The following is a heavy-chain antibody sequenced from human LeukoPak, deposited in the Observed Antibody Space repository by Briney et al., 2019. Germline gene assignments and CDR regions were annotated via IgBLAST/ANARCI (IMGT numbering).Heavy chain of an antibody. V-gene: IGHV4-59*01. J-gene: IGHJ5*02. CDR2: IYYSGST. Sequence: SETLSLTCTVSGGSISSYYWSWIRQPPGKGLEWIGYIYYSGSTNYNPSLKSRVTISVDTSKNQFSLKLSSVTAADTAVYYCASTGVTAENWFGPWGQGTLVTVSS. CDR1: GGSISSYY. D-gene: IGHD2-21*02. CDR3: ASTGVTAENWFGP.